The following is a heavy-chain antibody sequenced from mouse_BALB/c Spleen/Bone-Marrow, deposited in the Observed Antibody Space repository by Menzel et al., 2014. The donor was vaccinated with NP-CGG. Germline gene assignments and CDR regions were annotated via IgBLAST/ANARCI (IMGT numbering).Heavy chain of an antibody. D-gene: IGHD2-2*01. CDR3: ASYVYGYYFDY. CDR1: GFNIKDTY. J-gene: IGHJ2*01. Sequence: VQLQQSGAELVKPGASVKLSCTASGFNIKDTYMHWVKQRPEQGLEGIGRIDPANGNTKYDPKFQGKATITADTSSNTAYLQLSSLTSEDTAVYYCASYVYGYYFDYWGQGTTLTVSS. CDR2: IDPANGNT. V-gene: IGHV14-3*02.